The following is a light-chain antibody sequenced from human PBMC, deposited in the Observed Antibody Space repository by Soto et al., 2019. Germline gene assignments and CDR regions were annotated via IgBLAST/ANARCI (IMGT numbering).Light chain of an antibody. V-gene: IGLV2-8*01. CDR3: SSYAGSNNYV. CDR1: SSDVGGYNY. Sequence: QSVLTHPPSASGSTGQSVTISCTGTSSDVGGYNYVSWYQQHPGKAPKLMIDGVTKRPSGVPDRFSGSKSGNTASLTVSGLQAEDEAYYYCSSYAGSNNYVFGTGTKLTVL. J-gene: IGLJ1*01. CDR2: GVT.